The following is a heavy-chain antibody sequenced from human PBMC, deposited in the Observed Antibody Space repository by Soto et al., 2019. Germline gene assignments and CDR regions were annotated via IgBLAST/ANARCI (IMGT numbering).Heavy chain of an antibody. J-gene: IGHJ4*02. CDR2: ISAYNGNT. V-gene: IGHV1-18*01. Sequence: QVQLVQSGAEVKKPGASVKVSCKASGYTFTSYGISWVRQAPGXXXXWMGWISAYNGNTNYAQKLQGRVTMTTXTSTSTAXXXXXXXXXXDTAVYYCARVRVTIFGVVEPNFDYWGQGTLVTVSS. D-gene: IGHD3-3*01. CDR1: GYTFTSYG. CDR3: ARVRVTIFGVVEPNFDY.